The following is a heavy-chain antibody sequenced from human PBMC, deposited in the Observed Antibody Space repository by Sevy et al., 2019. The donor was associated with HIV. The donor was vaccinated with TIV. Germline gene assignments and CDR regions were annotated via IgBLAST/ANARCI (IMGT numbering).Heavy chain of an antibody. CDR3: ARSRDGDYPTWYFDL. D-gene: IGHD4-17*01. V-gene: IGHV3-30-3*01. CDR2: ISYDGSNK. CDR1: GFTFSSYA. Sequence: GGSLRLSCAASGFTFSSYAMHWVRQAPGKGLEWVAVISYDGSNKYYAESVKGRFTISRDNSKNTLYLQMNSLRAEDTAVYYCARSRDGDYPTWYFDLWGRGTLVTVSS. J-gene: IGHJ2*01.